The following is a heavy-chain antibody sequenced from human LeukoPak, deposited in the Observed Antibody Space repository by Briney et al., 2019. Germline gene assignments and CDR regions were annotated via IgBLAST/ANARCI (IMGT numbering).Heavy chain of an antibody. CDR1: GGSISSYY. Sequence: SETLSLTCTVSGGSISSYYCSWFRQPPGKGLEWIGYIYYSGSTKYNPSLKSRGSISVDTSKNQFSLKLSSVTAAGTAVDYCASVAGSGYNLQPFDYWCQGNLVTVSS. CDR3: ASVAGSGYNLQPFDY. D-gene: IGHD5-24*01. V-gene: IGHV4-59*08. J-gene: IGHJ4*02. CDR2: IYYSGST.